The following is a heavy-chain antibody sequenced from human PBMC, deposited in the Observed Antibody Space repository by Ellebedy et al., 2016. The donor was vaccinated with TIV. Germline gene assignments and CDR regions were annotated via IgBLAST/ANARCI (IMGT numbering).Heavy chain of an antibody. V-gene: IGHV3-11*01. CDR2: ITASGYTM. J-gene: IGHJ3*01. D-gene: IGHD1-7*01. CDR1: GFTFSDFY. CDR3: VRDSTTSLQRRHSYDV. Sequence: GESLKISCSASGFTFSDFYMGWIRQPPGKGLEWISYITASGYTMYYADSGRVRFTIASDNAKTSLFIQLDRLRPDDTAVYFCVRDSTTSLQRRHSYDVWGQGTLVTVSS.